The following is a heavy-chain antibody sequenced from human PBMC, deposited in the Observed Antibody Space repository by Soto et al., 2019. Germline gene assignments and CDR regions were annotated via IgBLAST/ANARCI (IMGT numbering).Heavy chain of an antibody. CDR3: ARGGLTYYYDSSGYWAFDI. V-gene: IGHV4-61*01. J-gene: IGHJ3*02. CDR2: IYYSGST. CDR1: GGSVSSGSYY. D-gene: IGHD3-22*01. Sequence: SETLSLTCTVSGGSVSSGSYYWSWIRQPPGKGLEWIGYIYYSGSTNYNPSLKSRVTISVDTSKNQFSLKLSSVTAADTAVYYCARGGLTYYYDSSGYWAFDIWGQGTMVTVSS.